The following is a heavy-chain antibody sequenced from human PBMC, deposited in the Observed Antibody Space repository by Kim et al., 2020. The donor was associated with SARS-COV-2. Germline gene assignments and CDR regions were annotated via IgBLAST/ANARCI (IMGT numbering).Heavy chain of an antibody. CDR3: TTCDSSGWYSYYYYMDV. D-gene: IGHD6-19*01. J-gene: IGHJ6*03. CDR2: IRSKAYGGTT. CDR1: GFTFGDYA. Sequence: GGSLRLSCTASGFTFGDYAMSWVRQAPGKGLEWVGFIRSKAYGGTTEYAASVKGRFTISRDDSKSIAYLQMNSLKTEDTAVYYCTTCDSSGWYSYYYYMDVWGKGTTVTVSS. V-gene: IGHV3-49*04.